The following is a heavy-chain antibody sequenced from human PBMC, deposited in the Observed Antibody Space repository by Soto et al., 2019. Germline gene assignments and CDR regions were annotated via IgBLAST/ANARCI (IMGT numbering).Heavy chain of an antibody. CDR1: GFTFGIHA. J-gene: IGHJ6*02. CDR2: ISGSGGST. CDR3: GKGSAATNYFYYATDV. Sequence: EGSLRLYCAASGFTFGIHAMSWVRQAPGKGLEWVSFISGSGGSTYYADSVKGRFTISRDNSKKTLYLQMNSLRGEDTAVYYCGKGSAATNYFYYATDVWGQGTTVTVSS. D-gene: IGHD2-15*01. V-gene: IGHV3-23*01.